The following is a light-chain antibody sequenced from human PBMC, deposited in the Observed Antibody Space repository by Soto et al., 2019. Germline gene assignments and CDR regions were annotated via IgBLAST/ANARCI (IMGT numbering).Light chain of an antibody. J-gene: IGKJ1*01. CDR2: AAS. Sequence: IQLTQSPSILNAYVVDRVSITCRASQAISTALGWYQQKPGKVPKHLSYAASILQSGVPSRFIGRGSGTDFTLTISSLQPEDFATYYCLLDFRYFCAFGQGTKVDIK. CDR3: LLDFRYFCA. CDR1: QAISTA. V-gene: IGKV1-6*01.